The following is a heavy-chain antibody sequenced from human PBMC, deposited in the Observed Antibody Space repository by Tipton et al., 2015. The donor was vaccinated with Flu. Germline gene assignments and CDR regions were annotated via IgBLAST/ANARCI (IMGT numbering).Heavy chain of an antibody. Sequence: LSCAVSGDSISSDYYWGWIRQFPGKGLEWIGNVHQTGTTYYNPSLRGRVTIAVDRPKNQFSLRLTSVTAADTAAYYCARHTGDSVRGVIDYWGQGTLVTVSS. J-gene: IGHJ4*02. D-gene: IGHD3-10*02. CDR2: VHQTGTT. V-gene: IGHV4-38-2*01. CDR1: GDSISSDYY. CDR3: ARHTGDSVRGVIDY.